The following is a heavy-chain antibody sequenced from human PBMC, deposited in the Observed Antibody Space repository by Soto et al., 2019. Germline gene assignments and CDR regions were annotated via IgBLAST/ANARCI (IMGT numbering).Heavy chain of an antibody. CDR1: GGSISSYY. J-gene: IGHJ4*02. CDR2: IYYSGST. CDR3: ARFFGFWSGYSGFDY. Sequence: SETLSLTCTVSGGSISSYYWSWIRQPPGKGLEWIGYIYYSGSTNYNPSLKSRVTISVDTSKNQFSLKLSSVTAADTAVYYCARFFGFWSGYSGFDYWGQGTLVTVSS. D-gene: IGHD3-3*01. V-gene: IGHV4-59*01.